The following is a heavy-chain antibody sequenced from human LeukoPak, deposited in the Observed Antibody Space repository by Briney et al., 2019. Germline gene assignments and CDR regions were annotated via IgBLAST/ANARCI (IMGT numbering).Heavy chain of an antibody. CDR3: ARDDPINYYDSSGYYY. J-gene: IGHJ4*02. Sequence: ASVKVSCKASGYIFTDYYMHWVRQAPGQELGWMGRINPNSGGTNYAQKFQGRVTMTRDTSISTAYTELSSLRSEDTAVYYCARDDPINYYDSSGYYYWGQGTLVTVSS. CDR1: GYIFTDYY. V-gene: IGHV1-2*06. D-gene: IGHD3-22*01. CDR2: INPNSGGT.